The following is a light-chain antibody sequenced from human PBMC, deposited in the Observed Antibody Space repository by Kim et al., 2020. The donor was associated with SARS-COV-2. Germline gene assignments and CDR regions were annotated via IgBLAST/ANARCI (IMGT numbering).Light chain of an antibody. CDR1: QSVSNN. V-gene: IGKV3-15*01. Sequence: SPGEIATLSCRASQSVSNNLAWYQQKRGQAPRLLIYGASTRATDVPARFSGSGSGTQFTLTISSLQSEDFAIYYCQQYNDWPPYTFGPGTKVDIK. J-gene: IGKJ2*01. CDR2: GAS. CDR3: QQYNDWPPYT.